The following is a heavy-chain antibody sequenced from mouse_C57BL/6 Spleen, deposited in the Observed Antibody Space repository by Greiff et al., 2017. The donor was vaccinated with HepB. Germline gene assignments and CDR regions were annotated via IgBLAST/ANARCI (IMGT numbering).Heavy chain of an antibody. J-gene: IGHJ3*01. Sequence: VQLQQPGAELVKPGASVKMSCKASGYTFTSYWITWVKQRPGQGLEWIGDIYPGSGSTNYNEKFKSKATLTVDTSSSTAYMQLSSLTSEDSAVYYCARKAYYGSTYGGFAYWGQGTLVTVSA. CDR3: ARKAYYGSTYGGFAY. D-gene: IGHD1-1*01. CDR1: GYTFTSYW. CDR2: IYPGSGST. V-gene: IGHV1-55*01.